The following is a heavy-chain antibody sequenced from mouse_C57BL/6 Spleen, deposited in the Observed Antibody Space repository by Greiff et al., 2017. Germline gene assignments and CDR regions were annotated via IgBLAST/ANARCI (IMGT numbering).Heavy chain of an antibody. CDR1: GYTFTDYN. J-gene: IGHJ3*01. Sequence: EVQLQQSGPELVKPGASVKMSCKASGYTFTDYNMHWVKQSHGKSLEWIGYINPNNGGTSYNQKFKGKATLTVNKSSSTAYMELRSLTSEDSAVYYCARPIYYGYDGAWFAYWGQGTLVTVSA. V-gene: IGHV1-22*01. CDR3: ARPIYYGYDGAWFAY. CDR2: INPNNGGT. D-gene: IGHD2-2*01.